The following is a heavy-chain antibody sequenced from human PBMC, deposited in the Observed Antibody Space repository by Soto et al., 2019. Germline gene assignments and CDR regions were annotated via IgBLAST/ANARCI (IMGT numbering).Heavy chain of an antibody. V-gene: IGHV4-59*02. D-gene: IGHD3-22*01. CDR2: MYFGGSF. Sequence: QMQLQASGPGLVKPSETLSLTCNVSGASVSHGYWSWIRQPPGKALERIGFMYFGGSFNYNPSLTSRATTSVETSKNQFSMKLTSVTASDTAVYYCARSYYDSTGFAVDPWGQGTLVTVSS. CDR3: ARSYYDSTGFAVDP. J-gene: IGHJ5*02. CDR1: GASVSHGY.